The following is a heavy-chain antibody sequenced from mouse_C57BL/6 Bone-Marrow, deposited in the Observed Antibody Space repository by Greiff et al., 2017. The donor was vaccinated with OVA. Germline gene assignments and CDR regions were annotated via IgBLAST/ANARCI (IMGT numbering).Heavy chain of an antibody. CDR2: IYPGSGNT. CDR1: GYTFTDYY. V-gene: IGHV1-76*01. Sequence: QVQLQQSGAELVRPGASVKLSCKASGYTFTDYYINWVKQRPGQGLEWIARIYPGSGNTYYNEKFKGKATLTAEKSSSTAYMQLSSLTSEDSAVYFCARKKVLDYWGQGTTLTVSS. CDR3: ARKKVLDY. D-gene: IGHD2-14*01. J-gene: IGHJ2*01.